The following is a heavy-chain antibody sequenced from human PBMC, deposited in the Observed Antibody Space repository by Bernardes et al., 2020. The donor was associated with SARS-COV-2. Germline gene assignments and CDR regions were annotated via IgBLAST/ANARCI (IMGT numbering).Heavy chain of an antibody. J-gene: IGHJ4*02. CDR3: AKDNEYSHNWNYVY. D-gene: IGHD1-7*01. Sequence: GGSLRLSCAASGFTFSTYAMSWVRQAPGKGLEWVSGISNNGHSTYYADSVKGRFTISRDNSKNTLYLQMNSLRVEDTAVYYCAKDNEYSHNWNYVYWGQGTLVTVSS. CDR2: ISNNGHST. CDR1: GFTFSTYA. V-gene: IGHV3-23*01.